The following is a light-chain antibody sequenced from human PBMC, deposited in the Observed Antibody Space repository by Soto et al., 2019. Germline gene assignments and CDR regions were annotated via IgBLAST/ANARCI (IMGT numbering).Light chain of an antibody. Sequence: EIVLTQSPGTLSLSPGERATLSCRASQSVSSSYLAWYQQKPGQAPRLLIYGASSRATGIPDRFSGSGSGTDFTLTISRLEPEDFAVYYCQQYGSSRTFGQGXEV. J-gene: IGKJ1*01. V-gene: IGKV3-20*01. CDR1: QSVSSSY. CDR2: GAS. CDR3: QQYGSSRT.